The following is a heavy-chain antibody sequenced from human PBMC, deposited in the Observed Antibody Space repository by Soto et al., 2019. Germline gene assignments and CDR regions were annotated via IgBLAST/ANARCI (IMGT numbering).Heavy chain of an antibody. V-gene: IGHV3-23*01. J-gene: IGHJ4*02. D-gene: IGHD3-3*01. Sequence: GGSLRLSCAASGFTFSSYAMSWVRQAPGKGLEWVSAISGSGGSTYYADSVKGRFTISRDNSKNTLYLQMNSLRAEDTAVYYCAKDLTFGVVGGHFDYWGQGTLVTVSS. CDR3: AKDLTFGVVGGHFDY. CDR1: GFTFSSYA. CDR2: ISGSGGST.